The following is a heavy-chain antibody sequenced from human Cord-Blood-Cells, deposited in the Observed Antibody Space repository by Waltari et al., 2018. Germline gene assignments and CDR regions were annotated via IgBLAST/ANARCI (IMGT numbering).Heavy chain of an antibody. J-gene: IGHJ4*02. CDR1: GFTFSSYW. V-gene: IGHV3-7*01. CDR2: IKQDGSEK. D-gene: IGHD1-1*01. CDR3: ARWERRVTVGYYFDY. Sequence: EVQLVESGGGLVQPGGSLRLSCAASGFTFSSYWMRWVRQAPGKGLEWVANIKQDGSEKYYVDSVKGRFTISRDNAKNSLYLQMNSLRAEDTAVYYCARWERRVTVGYYFDYWGQGTLVTVSS.